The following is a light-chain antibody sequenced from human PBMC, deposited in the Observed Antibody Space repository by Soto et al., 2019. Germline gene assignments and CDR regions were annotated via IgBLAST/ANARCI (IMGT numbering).Light chain of an antibody. Sequence: QSVLTQPPSVSAAPGQKVTISCSGNSSNVGSHGVSWFQQLPGKAPKLLIYEDSQRPSGIPERFSGSKSGTSAILGITGLQTGDEADYYCGTWDSSLRALFGTGTKLTVL. V-gene: IGLV1-51*02. CDR3: GTWDSSLRAL. CDR2: EDS. CDR1: SSNVGSHG. J-gene: IGLJ1*01.